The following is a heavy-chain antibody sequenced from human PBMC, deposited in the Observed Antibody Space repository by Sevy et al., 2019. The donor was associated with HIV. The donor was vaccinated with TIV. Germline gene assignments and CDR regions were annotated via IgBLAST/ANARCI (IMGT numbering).Heavy chain of an antibody. V-gene: IGHV3-33*01. CDR2: IWYDGSNK. J-gene: IGHJ6*02. CDR3: ASQDYYDSSGYYFFDYYYGMDV. CDR1: GFTFSSYG. D-gene: IGHD3-22*01. Sequence: GGSLRLSCAASGFTFSSYGMHWVRQAPGKGLEWVAVIWYDGSNKYYADSVKGRFTISRDNSKNTLYLQMNSLRAEDTAVYYWASQDYYDSSGYYFFDYYYGMDVWGQGTTVTVSS.